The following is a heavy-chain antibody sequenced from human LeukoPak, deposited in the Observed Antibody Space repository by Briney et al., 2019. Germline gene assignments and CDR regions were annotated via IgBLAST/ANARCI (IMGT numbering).Heavy chain of an antibody. V-gene: IGHV4-4*02. CDR2: IYHSGSP. CDR1: GGSISSNNW. J-gene: IGHJ4*02. D-gene: IGHD3-22*01. CDR3: ARSDSSGYYFVY. Sequence: SETLSLTCAVSGGSISSNNWWGWVRQPPGKGLEWIGEIYHSGSPNYNPSLKSRVTISVDKSRNHFSLNLSSVTAADTAVYSCARSDSSGYYFVYWGQGTLVTVSS.